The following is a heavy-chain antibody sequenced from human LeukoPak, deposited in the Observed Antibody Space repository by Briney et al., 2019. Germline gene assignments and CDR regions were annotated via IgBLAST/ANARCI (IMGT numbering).Heavy chain of an antibody. V-gene: IGHV4-59*01. CDR2: IYYSGST. J-gene: IGHJ4*02. Sequence: SETLSLTCPVSGGSISSYYWSWIRQPPGKGLEWIGYIYYSGSTNYNPSLKSRVTISVDTSKNQFSLKLSSVTAADTAVYYCARAYCSGGSCYSDYWGQGTLVTVSS. D-gene: IGHD2-15*01. CDR1: GGSISSYY. CDR3: ARAYCSGGSCYSDY.